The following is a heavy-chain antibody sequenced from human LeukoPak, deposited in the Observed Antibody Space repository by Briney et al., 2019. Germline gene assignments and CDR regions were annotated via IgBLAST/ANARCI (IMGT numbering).Heavy chain of an antibody. CDR2: IFTSGIA. CDR1: GGSIGIYY. J-gene: IGHJ6*03. D-gene: IGHD3-10*01. CDR3: AREISGTYYNPLGYMDV. Sequence: SETLSLTCTVSGGSIGIYYWNWIRQPAGKGLEWIGRIFTSGIANYNPSLKSRVTMSVDTSKNQFSLNLSSVTAADTAVYYCAREISGTYYNPLGYMDVWGRGTTVTVSS. V-gene: IGHV4-4*07.